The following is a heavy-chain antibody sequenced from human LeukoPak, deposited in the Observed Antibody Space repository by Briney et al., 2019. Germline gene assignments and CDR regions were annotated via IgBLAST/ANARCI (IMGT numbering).Heavy chain of an antibody. Sequence: GGSLRLSCVASGFTFNTYDMSWVRQSPGKGLEWVSTIADSDGRTFYSYSVKGRFTISRDSSKNTLYLLMNSLRAEDTAAYYCAKDRGPSDWYFDLWGRGTLVTVSS. V-gene: IGHV3-23*01. J-gene: IGHJ2*01. CDR3: AKDRGPSDWYFDL. D-gene: IGHD6-19*01. CDR1: GFTFNTYD. CDR2: IADSDGRT.